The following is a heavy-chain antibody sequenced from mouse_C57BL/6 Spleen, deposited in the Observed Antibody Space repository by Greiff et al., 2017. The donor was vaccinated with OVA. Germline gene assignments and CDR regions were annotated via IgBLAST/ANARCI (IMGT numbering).Heavy chain of an antibody. CDR1: GFTFSNYW. CDR3: TYDYDVWFAY. D-gene: IGHD2-4*01. Sequence: EVKLQESGGGLVQPGGSMKLSCVASGFTFSNYWMNWVRQSPEKGLEWVAQIRLKSDNYATHYAESVKGRFTISRDDSKSSVYLQMNNLRAEDTGIYYCTYDYDVWFAYWGQGTLVTVSA. J-gene: IGHJ3*01. CDR2: IRLKSDNYAT. V-gene: IGHV6-3*01.